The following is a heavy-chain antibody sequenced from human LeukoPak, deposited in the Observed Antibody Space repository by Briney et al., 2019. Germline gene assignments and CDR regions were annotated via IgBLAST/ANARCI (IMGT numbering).Heavy chain of an antibody. J-gene: IGHJ4*02. Sequence: PGGSLRLSCAASGFTFSSYAMSWVRQAPGKGLEWVSAISGSGGSTYYADSVKGRFTISRDNSKNTLYLQMNSLRAEDTAVYYCAKIPLYYYDSSGYYFPYFDYWGQGTLVTVSS. CDR3: AKIPLYYYDSSGYYFPYFDY. V-gene: IGHV3-23*01. CDR1: GFTFSSYA. D-gene: IGHD3-22*01. CDR2: ISGSGGST.